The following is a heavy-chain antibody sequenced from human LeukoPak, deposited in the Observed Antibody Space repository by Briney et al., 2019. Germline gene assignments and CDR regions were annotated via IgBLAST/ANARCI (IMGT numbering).Heavy chain of an antibody. V-gene: IGHV3-30*04. D-gene: IGHD6-13*01. CDR1: GFTFSSYA. J-gene: IGHJ3*02. CDR2: ISYDGSNK. CDR3: CIAAADAVGNAFDI. Sequence: PGGSLRLSCAASGFTFSSYAMHWVRQAPGKGLEWVAVISYDGSNKYYADSVKGRFTISRDNSKNTLYLQMNSLRAEDTAVYYCCIAAADAVGNAFDIWGQGTMVTVSS.